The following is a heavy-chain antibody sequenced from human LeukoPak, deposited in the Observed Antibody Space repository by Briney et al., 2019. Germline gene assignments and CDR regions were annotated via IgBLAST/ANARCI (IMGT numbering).Heavy chain of an antibody. J-gene: IGHJ4*02. V-gene: IGHV3-23*01. CDR3: AKDGDSSGYYLFDY. D-gene: IGHD3-22*01. CDR2: ISAYGGST. CDR1: GFTFSSYA. Sequence: GGSLRLSCAASGFTFSSYAMSWVRQAPGKGLEWVSSISAYGGSTFYSDSVKGRFISSRDNSKKTLDLQMNSLRAEDTAVYYCAKDGDSSGYYLFDYWGQGTLVTVSS.